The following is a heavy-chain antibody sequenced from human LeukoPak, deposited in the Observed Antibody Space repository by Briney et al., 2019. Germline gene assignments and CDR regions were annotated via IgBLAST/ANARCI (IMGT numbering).Heavy chain of an antibody. D-gene: IGHD3-10*01. J-gene: IGHJ4*02. V-gene: IGHV1-69*13. Sequence: ASVKVSCTASGGTFSIYGFSWVRQAPGHGLEWMGGIIPIFGTAKYAKKLQGRVTITADESTSTAYMELSSLISEDTAMYYCARERWYYGSGSYYNSDYFDYWGQGTLVTVSS. CDR3: ARERWYYGSGSYYNSDYFDY. CDR1: GGTFSIYG. CDR2: IIPIFGTA.